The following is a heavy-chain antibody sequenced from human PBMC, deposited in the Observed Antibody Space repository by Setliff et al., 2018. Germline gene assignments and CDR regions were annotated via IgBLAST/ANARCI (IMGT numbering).Heavy chain of an antibody. V-gene: IGHV3-74*01. D-gene: IGHD3-3*01. CDR1: EFTLSTYW. J-gene: IGHJ5*02. Sequence: GGSLRLSCAASEFTLSTYWIHWVRQAPRKGLVWVSRINSDGSTTTYADSVKGRFTISRDNAKNSLYLQMNSLRVEDTAVYYCARDVFDFRTGQAGPWGQGTLVTVSS. CDR2: INSDGSTT. CDR3: ARDVFDFRTGQAGP.